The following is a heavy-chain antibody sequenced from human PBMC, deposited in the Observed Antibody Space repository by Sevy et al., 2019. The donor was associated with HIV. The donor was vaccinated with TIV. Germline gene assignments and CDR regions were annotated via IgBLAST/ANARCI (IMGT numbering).Heavy chain of an antibody. J-gene: IGHJ6*02. Sequence: GGSLRLSCAASGFTFGGSAMHWVRQASGKGLEWVGRIRSKANNYATAHAASVKGRFPISRDDSKNTAYLQMNSLKTEDTAVYYCTRLGGTVVTPYYAMDVWGQGTTVTVSS. D-gene: IGHD2-21*02. CDR1: GFTFGGSA. V-gene: IGHV3-73*01. CDR2: IRSKANNYAT. CDR3: TRLGGTVVTPYYAMDV.